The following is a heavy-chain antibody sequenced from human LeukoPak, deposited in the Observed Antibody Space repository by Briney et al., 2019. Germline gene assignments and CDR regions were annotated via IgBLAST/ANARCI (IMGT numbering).Heavy chain of an antibody. CDR2: ISSSSSYI. CDR1: GFTFSSYS. D-gene: IGHD3-22*01. CDR3: ARVGYYDSSGYRAFDI. J-gene: IGHJ3*02. Sequence: GGSLRLSCAASGFTFSSYSMNWVRQAPGKGLEWVSFISSSSSYIYYADSVKGRFTISRDNAKNSLYLQMNSLRAEDTAVYYCARVGYYDSSGYRAFDIWGQGTMVTVSS. V-gene: IGHV3-21*01.